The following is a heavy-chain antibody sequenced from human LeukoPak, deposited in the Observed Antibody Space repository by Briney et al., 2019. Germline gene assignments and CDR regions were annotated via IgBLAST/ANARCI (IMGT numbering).Heavy chain of an antibody. Sequence: SETLSLTCTVSGGSISVSAYYWGWIRQPAGKGLEWIGRVYNSGSSDYNPSLRGRVTMSVDRSNNQFSLNLSSVTAADTAVYYCARDEVATYDSSGYYYSDGFDYWGQGILVTVSA. D-gene: IGHD3-22*01. CDR1: GGSISVSAYY. V-gene: IGHV4-4*07. J-gene: IGHJ4*02. CDR3: ARDEVATYDSSGYYYSDGFDY. CDR2: VYNSGSS.